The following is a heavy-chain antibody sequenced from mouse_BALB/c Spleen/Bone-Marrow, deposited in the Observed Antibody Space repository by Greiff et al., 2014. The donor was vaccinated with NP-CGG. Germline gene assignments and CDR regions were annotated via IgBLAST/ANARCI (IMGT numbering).Heavy chain of an antibody. V-gene: IGHV1-80*01. Sequence: VQLQQSGAELVRPGSSVKISCKASGYVFSTYWMNWVKQRPGQGLEWIGQIYPGDGDTNYNGKFKGTATLTADKSSSTAYMQFSSLTSEDSAVYLCARSGYGSSYDYWGQGTTLTVSS. CDR1: GYVFSTYW. D-gene: IGHD1-1*01. CDR3: ARSGYGSSYDY. CDR2: IYPGDGDT. J-gene: IGHJ2*01.